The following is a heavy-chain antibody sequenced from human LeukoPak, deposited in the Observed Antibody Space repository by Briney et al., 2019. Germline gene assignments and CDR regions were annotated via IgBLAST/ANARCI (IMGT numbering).Heavy chain of an antibody. J-gene: IGHJ4*02. Sequence: VGSLRLSCAAAGFIFSTFAMYWVRQAPGKGLEWVAAISYDGSIGYYADSVKGRFTISRDNSKNTLFLQMNSLRVEDTAVYSCARGSPPDYWGLGTLVTVSS. CDR1: GFIFSTFA. CDR2: ISYDGSIG. V-gene: IGHV3-30-3*01. CDR3: ARGSPPDY.